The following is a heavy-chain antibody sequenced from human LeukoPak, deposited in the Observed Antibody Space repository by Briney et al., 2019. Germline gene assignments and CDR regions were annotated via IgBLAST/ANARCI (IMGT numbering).Heavy chain of an antibody. J-gene: IGHJ4*02. Sequence: ASVKVSCKASGYTFTSYDINWVRQATGQGLEWMGWMNPNSGNAGYAQKFQGRVTITRNTSISTAYMELSSLRSEDTAVYYCARVLGYYSSSLSYWGQGTLVTVSS. D-gene: IGHD6-13*01. V-gene: IGHV1-8*03. CDR1: GYTFTSYD. CDR2: MNPNSGNA. CDR3: ARVLGYYSSSLSY.